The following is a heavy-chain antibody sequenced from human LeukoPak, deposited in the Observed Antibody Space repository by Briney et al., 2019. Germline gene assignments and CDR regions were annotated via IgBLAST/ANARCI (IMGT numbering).Heavy chain of an antibody. Sequence: GGSLRLSCAASGFTFDDYAMHWVRQAPGKGLEWVSSISSSSSYIYYADSVKGRFTISRDNAKNSLYLQMNSLTAEDTAVYYCAKCQFSYGSDAFWGQGTMVTVSS. CDR2: ISSSSSYI. CDR3: AKCQFSYGSDAF. J-gene: IGHJ3*01. CDR1: GFTFDDYA. D-gene: IGHD5-18*01. V-gene: IGHV3-21*04.